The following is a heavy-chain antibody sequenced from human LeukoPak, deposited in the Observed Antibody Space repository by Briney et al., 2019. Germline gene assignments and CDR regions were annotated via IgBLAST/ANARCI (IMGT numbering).Heavy chain of an antibody. V-gene: IGHV4-34*01. CDR3: ARGPRRPVVVVVAASGWFDP. CDR2: INDSGNT. D-gene: IGHD2-15*01. Sequence: PSETLSLTCAVYGGSFSDYYWSWIRQPPGKGLEWIAEINDSGNTNYNPSLKSRVTISVDRSKNHFSLKLSSVTVADTAVYYCARGPRRPVVVVVAASGWFDPWGQGTLVTVSS. J-gene: IGHJ5*02. CDR1: GGSFSDYY.